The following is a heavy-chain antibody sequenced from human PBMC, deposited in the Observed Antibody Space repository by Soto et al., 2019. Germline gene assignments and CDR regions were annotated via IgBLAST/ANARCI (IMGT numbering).Heavy chain of an antibody. V-gene: IGHV5-51*01. D-gene: IGHD3-22*01. CDR3: ARRPYYYDSSGYPPYGAFDI. CDR2: IYPGDSDT. CDR1: GYSFTIYW. Sequence: PGESLKISCNGAGYSFTIYWIGWVRQMPGKGLEWMGIIYPGDSDTRYSPSFQGQVTISADKSISTAYLQWSSLKASDTAMYYCARRPYYYDSSGYPPYGAFDIWGQGTMVTVSS. J-gene: IGHJ3*02.